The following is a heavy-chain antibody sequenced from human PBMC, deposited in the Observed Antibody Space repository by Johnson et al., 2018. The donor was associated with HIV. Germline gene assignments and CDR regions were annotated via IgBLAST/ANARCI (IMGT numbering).Heavy chain of an antibody. CDR1: GFTFDDYG. CDR2: IYSGGST. D-gene: IGHD2-15*01. V-gene: IGHV3-66*02. CDR3: ARAVVVAATNAFDI. Sequence: VQLVESGGGVVRPGGSLRLSCAASGFTFDDYGMSWVRQAPGKGLEWVSVIYSGGSTYYADSVKGRFTISRDNSKNTRYLQMNSLRAEDTAVYYCARAVVVAATNAFDIWGQGTMVTVSS. J-gene: IGHJ3*02.